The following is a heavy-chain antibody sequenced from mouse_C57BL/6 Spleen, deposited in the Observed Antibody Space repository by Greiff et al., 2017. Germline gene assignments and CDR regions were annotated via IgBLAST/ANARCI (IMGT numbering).Heavy chain of an antibody. D-gene: IGHD1-1*01. CDR1: GYTFTDYE. V-gene: IGHV1-15*01. CDR2: IDPETGGT. Sequence: QVQLQQSGAELVRPGASVTLSCKASGYTFTDYEMHWVKQTPVHGLEWIGAIDPETGGTAYNQKFKGKAILTADKSSSTAYMELRSLTSEDSAVYYCTSYYGSSYDYWGQGTTRTVSS. CDR3: TSYYGSSYDY. J-gene: IGHJ2*01.